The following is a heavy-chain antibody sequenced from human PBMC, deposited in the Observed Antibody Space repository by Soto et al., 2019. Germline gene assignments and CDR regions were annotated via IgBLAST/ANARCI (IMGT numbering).Heavy chain of an antibody. CDR1: DSTIRSYA. V-gene: IGHV3-23*01. J-gene: IGHJ3*01. CDR3: AKNGDFDYDALDV. CDR2: ITGNSARI. D-gene: IGHD3-16*01. Sequence: PGGSLRLSCVASDSTIRSYAMSWVRQAPGKGLEWVSGITGNSARIYYADSVKGRFSISRDNSKNTLYLQMDTLRAEDTAVYYCAKNGDFDYDALDVWRQGTVVTVSS.